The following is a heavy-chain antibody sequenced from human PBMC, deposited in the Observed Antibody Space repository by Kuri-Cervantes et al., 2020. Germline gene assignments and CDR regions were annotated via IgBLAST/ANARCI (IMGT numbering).Heavy chain of an antibody. Sequence: GGSLRLSCAASGFTFSSYSMNWARQAPRKGLEWVSSISSSGSSLHYGQPVKGRFTISRDNAKKEVYLQMDMLRAGDTAVYYCARHCSSTNCYSGFGYGMDVWGQGTTVTVSS. J-gene: IGHJ6*02. D-gene: IGHD2-2*01. CDR2: ISSSGSSL. V-gene: IGHV3-21*04. CDR1: GFTFSSYS. CDR3: ARHCSSTNCYSGFGYGMDV.